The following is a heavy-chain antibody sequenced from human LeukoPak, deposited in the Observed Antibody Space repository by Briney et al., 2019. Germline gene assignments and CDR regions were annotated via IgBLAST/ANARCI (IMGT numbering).Heavy chain of an antibody. CDR1: GFTFSTDW. J-gene: IGHJ3*01. CDR2: IKQDGSEK. CDR3: ARAAHYYDSGGFLPEAFDV. D-gene: IGHD3-22*01. V-gene: IGHV3-7*01. Sequence: PGGSLRLSCAASGFTFSTDWMSWVRQSPGKGLEWVADIKQDGSEKYYVDSVKGRFTISRDNAKNSLYLQMNSLRAEDTAVYYCARAAHYYDSGGFLPEAFDVWGQGTMVTVSS.